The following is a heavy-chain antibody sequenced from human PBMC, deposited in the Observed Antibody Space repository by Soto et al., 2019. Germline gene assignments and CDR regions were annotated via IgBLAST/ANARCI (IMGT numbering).Heavy chain of an antibody. D-gene: IGHD6-13*01. J-gene: IGHJ4*02. V-gene: IGHV4-34*01. Sequence: QVQLQQWGAGLLKPSETLSLTCAVYGGSFSGYYWSWIRHPPGKGLEWMGEINHSGSTIYNTSLKRRVTISVDTSKKQFSLKLRSVTAADTAVYYCARGHSSRARDFDYWGQGTLVTVFS. CDR3: ARGHSSRARDFDY. CDR1: GGSFSGYY. CDR2: INHSGST.